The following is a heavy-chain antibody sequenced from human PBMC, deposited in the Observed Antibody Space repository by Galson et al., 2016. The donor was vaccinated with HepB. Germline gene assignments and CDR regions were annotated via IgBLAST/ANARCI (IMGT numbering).Heavy chain of an antibody. CDR3: ARTAYSYGIYYFDF. D-gene: IGHD5-18*01. V-gene: IGHV3-33*01. Sequence: SLRLSCAASGFTFINYPMHWVRQAPGKGLEWVTFIWSDGSSLSYADAVKGRFTISRDNSKNTLYLQMSSLRVEDTAVYYCARTAYSYGIYYFDFWGQGTLVSVSS. J-gene: IGHJ4*02. CDR2: IWSDGSSL. CDR1: GFTFINYP.